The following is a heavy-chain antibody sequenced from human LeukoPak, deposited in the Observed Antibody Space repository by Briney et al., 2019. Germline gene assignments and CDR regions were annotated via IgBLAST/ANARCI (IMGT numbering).Heavy chain of an antibody. CDR1: GYSFTNYW. V-gene: IGHV5-51*01. J-gene: IGHJ4*02. CDR3: AGTYSSGWFHFDY. CDR2: IYPGDSDA. D-gene: IGHD6-19*01. Sequence: GESLKISCKGSGYSFTNYWIGWVRQMPGKGLKWMGIIYPGDSDARYSPSFQGQVTISADKSISTAYLQWSSLKASDTAMYYCAGTYSSGWFHFDYWGQGTLVTVSS.